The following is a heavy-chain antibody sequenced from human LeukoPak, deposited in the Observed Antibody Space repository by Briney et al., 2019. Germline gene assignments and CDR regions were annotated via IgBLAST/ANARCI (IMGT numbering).Heavy chain of an antibody. D-gene: IGHD1-7*01. CDR3: ARDPIITGTDGYNFDY. V-gene: IGHV4-39*07. J-gene: IGHJ4*02. Sequence: SETLSLTCTVSGGSISSSSYYWGWIRQPPGKGLEWIGSIYYSGSTYYNPSLKSRVTISVDTSKNQFSLKLSSVTAADTAVYYCARDPIITGTDGYNFDYWGQGTLVTVSS. CDR2: IYYSGST. CDR1: GGSISSSSYY.